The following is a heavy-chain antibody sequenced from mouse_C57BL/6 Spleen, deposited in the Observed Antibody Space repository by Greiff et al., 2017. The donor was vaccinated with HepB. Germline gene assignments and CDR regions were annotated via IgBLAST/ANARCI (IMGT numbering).Heavy chain of an antibody. Sequence: QVQLQQSGAELVKPGASVKISCKASGYAFSSYWMNWVKQRPGKGLEWIGQIYPGDGDTNYNGKFKGKATLTADKSSSTAYMQLSSLTSEDSAVYFCARGGYYEDYFDYWGQGTTLTVSS. CDR2: IYPGDGDT. J-gene: IGHJ2*01. V-gene: IGHV1-80*01. CDR3: ARGGYYEDYFDY. D-gene: IGHD2-4*01. CDR1: GYAFSSYW.